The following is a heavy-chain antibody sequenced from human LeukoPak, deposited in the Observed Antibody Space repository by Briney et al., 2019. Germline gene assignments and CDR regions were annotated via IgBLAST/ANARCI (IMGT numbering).Heavy chain of an antibody. CDR1: GFTFSDYY. V-gene: IGHV3-11*01. CDR3: ARRSFSPTKTVHHYYYMDV. D-gene: IGHD1-14*01. CDR2: ISSSGSTI. J-gene: IGHJ6*03. Sequence: GGSLRLSCAASGFTFSDYYMSWIRQAPGKGLEWVSYISSSGSTIYYADSVKGRFTISRDNAKNSLYLQMNSLRAEDTAVYYCARRSFSPTKTVHHYYYMDVWGKGTTVTVSS.